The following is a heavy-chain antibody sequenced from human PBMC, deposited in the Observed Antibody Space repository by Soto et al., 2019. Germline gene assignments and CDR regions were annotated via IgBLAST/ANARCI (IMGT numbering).Heavy chain of an antibody. V-gene: IGHV3-9*01. CDR1: GFTFDDYA. CDR2: ISWNSGSI. CDR3: AKDGNPITIFGVVRDVHGMDV. J-gene: IGHJ6*02. D-gene: IGHD3-3*01. Sequence: EVQLVESGGGLVQPGRSLRLSCAASGFTFDDYAMHWVRQAPGKGLEWVSGISWNSGSIGYADSVKGRFTISRDNAKNSLYLQMNCLRAEDTALYYCAKDGNPITIFGVVRDVHGMDVWGQGTTVTVSS.